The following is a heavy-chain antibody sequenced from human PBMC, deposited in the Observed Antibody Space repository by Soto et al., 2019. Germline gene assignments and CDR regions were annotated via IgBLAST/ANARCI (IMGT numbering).Heavy chain of an antibody. Sequence: QVQLVQSGAEVKKPGASVKVSCKASGYTFTSYGISWVRQAPGQGLEWMGWIIAYNGNTNYAQKRQGRVTMTKDTYTSPCYRELRSLRSDDTAVYCCATFDYRHLLDYWGQGTLVTVA. J-gene: IGHJ4*02. CDR1: GYTFTSYG. CDR3: ATFDYRHLLDY. V-gene: IGHV1-18*01. D-gene: IGHD3-9*01. CDR2: IIAYNGNT.